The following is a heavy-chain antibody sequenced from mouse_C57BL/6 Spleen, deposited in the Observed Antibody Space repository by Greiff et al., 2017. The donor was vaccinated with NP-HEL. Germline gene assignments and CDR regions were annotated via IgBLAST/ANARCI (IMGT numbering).Heavy chain of an antibody. Sequence: VQLQQPGAELVKPGASVKLFRKASGYTFTSYWMQWVKQRPGQGLEWIGEIDPSDRYTYYNQQFKGKATLTVDTSSRTAYMQLSSLTSEDSAVYYCARSGNYWYLGVWGTGTTVTVSS. J-gene: IGHJ1*03. CDR3: ARSGNYWYLGV. CDR1: GYTFTSYW. CDR2: IDPSDRYT. V-gene: IGHV1-50*01. D-gene: IGHD2-1*01.